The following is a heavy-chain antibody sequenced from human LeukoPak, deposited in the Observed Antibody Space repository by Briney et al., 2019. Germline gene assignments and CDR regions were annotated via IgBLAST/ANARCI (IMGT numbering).Heavy chain of an antibody. Sequence: SGTLSLTCAVSGGSIITNSWWSWVRQPPGKGLEWIGEIHHSGSTNYYPSLKSRVTTSVDKSKNQSSLKLYSVTAADTAVYYCARSYCSATSCHSAFDYWGQGTLVTVSS. D-gene: IGHD2-2*01. V-gene: IGHV4-4*02. CDR2: IHHSGST. CDR1: GGSIITNSW. J-gene: IGHJ4*02. CDR3: ARSYCSATSCHSAFDY.